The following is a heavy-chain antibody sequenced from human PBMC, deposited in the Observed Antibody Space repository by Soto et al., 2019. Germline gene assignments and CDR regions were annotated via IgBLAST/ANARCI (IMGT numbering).Heavy chain of an antibody. V-gene: IGHV4-39*01. CDR3: ARRTVVTSYFDY. J-gene: IGHJ4*02. CDR2: IYYSGST. D-gene: IGHD2-15*01. Sequence: PSETLSLTCTVSGGSISSSSYYWGWIRQPPGKGLEWIGSIYYSGSTYYNPSLKSRVTISVDTSKNQFSLKLSSVTAADTAVYYCARRTVVTSYFDYWGQGTLVTVSS. CDR1: GGSISSSSYY.